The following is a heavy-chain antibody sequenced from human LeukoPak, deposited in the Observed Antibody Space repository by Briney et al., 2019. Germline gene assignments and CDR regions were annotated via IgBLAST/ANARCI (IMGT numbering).Heavy chain of an antibody. CDR1: GSTFTSSA. Sequence: SVKVSCKASGSTFTSSAVQWVRQARGRRLEWIGWIVVGSGNTNYAQMFQGRVTITRDMSTSTAYMELSSLRSEDTAVYYCAAPSRIQLDYWGQGTLVTVSS. CDR3: AAPSRIQLDY. CDR2: IVVGSGNT. J-gene: IGHJ4*02. V-gene: IGHV1-58*01. D-gene: IGHD5-18*01.